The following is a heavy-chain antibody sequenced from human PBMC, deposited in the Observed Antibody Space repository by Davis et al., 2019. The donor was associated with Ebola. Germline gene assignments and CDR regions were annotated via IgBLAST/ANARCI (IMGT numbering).Heavy chain of an antibody. CDR3: ARDRADYYDSSGYYNYLDP. D-gene: IGHD3-22*01. CDR1: GFTLSDYY. J-gene: IGHJ5*02. V-gene: IGHV1-2*02. CDR2: INPKSGGT. Sequence: ASVKVSCKASGFTLSDYYIHWVRQAPGQGLEWMGWINPKSGGTKYAQEFEGRVIMTRDTSINTAFMELSRLTSDDTAVYYCARDRADYYDSSGYYNYLDPWGQGTLVTVSS.